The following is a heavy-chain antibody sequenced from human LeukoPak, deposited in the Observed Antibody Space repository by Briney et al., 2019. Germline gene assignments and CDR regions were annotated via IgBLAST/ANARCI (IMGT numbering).Heavy chain of an antibody. D-gene: IGHD3-10*01. CDR3: AKDLSPDPLWPKPDY. CDR2: ISYDGSNR. J-gene: IGHJ4*02. V-gene: IGHV3-30*18. Sequence: GRSLRHSCAASGFTFSRYGMHWVRQAPDKGLEGVAVISYDGSNRYYADSVKGRFTISRDNSKNTLYLQMNSLRAEDTAVYFCAKDLSPDPLWPKPDYWGQGTLVTVSS. CDR1: GFTFSRYG.